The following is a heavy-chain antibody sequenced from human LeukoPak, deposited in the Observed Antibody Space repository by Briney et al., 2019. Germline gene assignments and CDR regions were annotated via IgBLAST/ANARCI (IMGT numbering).Heavy chain of an antibody. CDR3: AKLTYYYDSSGPFDY. D-gene: IGHD3-22*01. CDR1: GFTFNSYA. V-gene: IGHV3-23*01. CDR2: ISGSGGST. Sequence: PGGSLRLSCAASGFTFNSYAMSWVRQAPGKGLEWVSAISGSGGSTYYADSVKGRFTISRDNSKNTLYLQMNSLRAEDTAVYYCAKLTYYYDSSGPFDYWGQGTLVTVSS. J-gene: IGHJ4*02.